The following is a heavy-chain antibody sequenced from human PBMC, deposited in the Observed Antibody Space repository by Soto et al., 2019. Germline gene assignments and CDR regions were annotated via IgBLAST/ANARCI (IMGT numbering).Heavy chain of an antibody. CDR1: GFTFSSYW. CDR2: IHSDGSSR. V-gene: IGHV3-74*01. D-gene: IGHD4-4*01. J-gene: IGHJ4*02. CDR3: ARSIFYSNYVAYYFEY. Sequence: EVQLVESGGGLVQPGGSLRLSCTASGFTFSSYWMHWVRQAPGKGLVWVSRIHSDGSSRNYADSVKGRFTISRDNAKNTLYLQMNSLRAEDTAVYFCARSIFYSNYVAYYFEYGGQGTLVTVSS.